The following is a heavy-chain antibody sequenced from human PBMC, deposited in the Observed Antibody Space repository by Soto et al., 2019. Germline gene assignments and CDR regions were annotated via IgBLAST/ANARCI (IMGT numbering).Heavy chain of an antibody. CDR1: KFTFSRYS. CDR2: ISSSSSTI. Sequence: EVQLVESGGDLVQPGGSLRLSCAASKFTFSRYSMNWVRQAPGKGLEWVSYISSSSSTIYYADSVKGRFTISRDNAKNSLYLQMNSLRAEDTAVYYCATDIGSGDLGECFQHWGQGTLVTVSS. CDR3: ATDIGSGDLGECFQH. D-gene: IGHD3-10*01. V-gene: IGHV3-48*01. J-gene: IGHJ1*01.